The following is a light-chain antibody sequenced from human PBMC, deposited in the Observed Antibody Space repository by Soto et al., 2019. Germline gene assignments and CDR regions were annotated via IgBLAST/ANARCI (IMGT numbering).Light chain of an antibody. CDR1: KLGDKY. Sequence: SYELTQPPSVSVSPGQTATITCSGDKLGDKYVCWYQQRSGQSPALVIFQDTKRPPGIPERFSGSSSGNTATLTISGTQAMDEADFYCQAWDSGTAIFGGGTKLTVL. J-gene: IGLJ2*01. CDR2: QDT. CDR3: QAWDSGTAI. V-gene: IGLV3-1*01.